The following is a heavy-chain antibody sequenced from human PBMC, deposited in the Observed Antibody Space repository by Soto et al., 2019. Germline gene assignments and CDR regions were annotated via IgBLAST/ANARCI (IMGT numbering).Heavy chain of an antibody. Sequence: ASVKVSCKASGYTFTSYYMHWVRQAPGQGLEWMGIINPGGGSTSYAQKFQGRVTMTRDTSTSTVYMELSSLRSEDTAVYYCARVGTSSSSLNKFKYYYGSGSYNYGMDVWGQGTTVTVSS. V-gene: IGHV1-46*01. J-gene: IGHJ6*02. CDR1: GYTFTSYY. CDR3: ARVGTSSSSLNKFKYYYGSGSYNYGMDV. CDR2: INPGGGST. D-gene: IGHD3-10*01.